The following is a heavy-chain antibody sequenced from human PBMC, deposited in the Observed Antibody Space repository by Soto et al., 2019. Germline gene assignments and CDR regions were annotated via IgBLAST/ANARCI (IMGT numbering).Heavy chain of an antibody. CDR1: GYGFSNYV. J-gene: IGHJ6*03. V-gene: IGHV1-18*01. D-gene: IGHD6-13*01. Sequence: QVQLVQSGPEVKKPGTSVKVSCKTSGYGFSNYVVSWVRQAPGQGLEWVGRVDPDNVHTKYAQKLQGRVTMATDTATNTAYMELRRLTFDDTAVYYCARGAASGYSYFYYMDVWGKGTTVTVSS. CDR3: ARGAASGYSYFYYMDV. CDR2: VDPDNVHT.